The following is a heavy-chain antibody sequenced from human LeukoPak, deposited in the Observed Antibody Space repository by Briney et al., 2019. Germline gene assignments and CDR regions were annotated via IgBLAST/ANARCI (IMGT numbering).Heavy chain of an antibody. Sequence: SEALSLPLRVSGASLSSYYLDWLRPSPGKGLEWIGYISDTGKTDSNPSLKSRVTISLGTSKTQFSLRLRSVTAADSAVYYCATGYYEPFATWGPGILVTVSS. D-gene: IGHD1-26*01. CDR3: ATGYYEPFAT. CDR1: GASLSSYY. J-gene: IGHJ5*02. CDR2: ISDTGKT. V-gene: IGHV4-59*01.